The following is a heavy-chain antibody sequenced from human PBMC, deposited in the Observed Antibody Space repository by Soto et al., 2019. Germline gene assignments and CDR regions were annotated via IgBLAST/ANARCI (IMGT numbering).Heavy chain of an antibody. Sequence: SVKVSCKPSGYTFTDYHIHWVRQAPGQGLEFMGWINANNGGAGSAQQFQGRVTVTRDTSISTVYMELSNLRAEDTAVYYCATESGSPTTYHYSYGMDVWGQGTTVTVSS. D-gene: IGHD1-1*01. CDR3: ATESGSPTTYHYSYGMDV. CDR1: GYTFTDYH. J-gene: IGHJ6*02. CDR2: INANNGGA. V-gene: IGHV1-2*02.